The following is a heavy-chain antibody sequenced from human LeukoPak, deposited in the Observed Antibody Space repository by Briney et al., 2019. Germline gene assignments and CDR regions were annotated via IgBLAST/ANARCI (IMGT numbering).Heavy chain of an antibody. D-gene: IGHD6-19*01. CDR1: GYTFTGYY. CDR2: INPNSGGT. CDR3: ARDRIDNSSGWFRGHYYYYYGMDV. Sequence: ASVKVSCKASGYTFTGYYMHWVRQAPGQGLEWMGWINPNSGGTNYAQKFQGRVTMTRDTSISTAYMELSRLRSDDTAVYYCARDRIDNSSGWFRGHYYYYYGMDVWGQGTTVTVSS. V-gene: IGHV1-2*02. J-gene: IGHJ6*02.